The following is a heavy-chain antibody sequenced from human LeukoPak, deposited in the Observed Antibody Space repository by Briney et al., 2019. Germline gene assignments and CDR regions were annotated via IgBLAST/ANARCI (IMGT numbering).Heavy chain of an antibody. J-gene: IGHJ6*03. Sequence: SETLSLTCNVSGYSISSGYFWGWVRQAPGKGLEWIGSIYQRATVHYNPSLKSRVTISLDTSKNLFSLRLRSVTAADTAVYFCARGRVSSSTWYSTYYYYFYMDVWGKGTTVTVSS. CDR3: ARGRVSSSTWYSTYYYYFYMDV. CDR2: IYQRATV. V-gene: IGHV4-38-2*02. CDR1: GYSISSGYF. D-gene: IGHD1-1*01.